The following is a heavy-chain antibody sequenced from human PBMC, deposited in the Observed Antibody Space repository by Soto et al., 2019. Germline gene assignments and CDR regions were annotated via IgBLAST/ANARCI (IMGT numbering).Heavy chain of an antibody. Sequence: SVKVSCKASGGTFSSYAISWVRQAPGQGLEWMGGIIPIFGTADYAQKFQGRVTITADESTSTAYMELSSLRSEDTAVYYCASLIAAAGPPHSPRYYYGMDVWGPGTTVTVSS. V-gene: IGHV1-69*13. CDR3: ASLIAAAGPPHSPRYYYGMDV. J-gene: IGHJ6*02. CDR1: GGTFSSYA. D-gene: IGHD6-13*01. CDR2: IIPIFGTA.